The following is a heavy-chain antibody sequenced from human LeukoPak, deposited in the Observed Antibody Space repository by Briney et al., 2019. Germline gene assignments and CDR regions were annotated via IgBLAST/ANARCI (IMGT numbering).Heavy chain of an antibody. D-gene: IGHD6-19*01. V-gene: IGHV3-23*01. Sequence: PGGSLRLSYAASGFTFSSYAMSWVRQAPGKGLEWVSAISGSGGSTYYADSVRGRFTISRDNSKNTLYLQMNSLRAEDTAVYYCAKSGQWLARFDYWGQGTLVTVSS. J-gene: IGHJ4*02. CDR2: ISGSGGST. CDR1: GFTFSSYA. CDR3: AKSGQWLARFDY.